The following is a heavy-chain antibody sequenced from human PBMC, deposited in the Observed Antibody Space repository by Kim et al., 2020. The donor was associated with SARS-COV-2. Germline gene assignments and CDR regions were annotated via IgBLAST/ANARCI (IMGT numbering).Heavy chain of an antibody. CDR3: ARGSHITIFGVVISNWFDP. CDR2: IYYSGST. CDR1: GGSISSYY. J-gene: IGHJ5*02. Sequence: SETLSLTCTVSGGSISSYYWSWIRQPPGKGLEWIGYIYYSGSTNYNPSLKSRVTISVDTSKNQFSLKLSSVTAADTAVYYCARGSHITIFGVVISNWFDPWGQGTLVTVSS. V-gene: IGHV4-59*01. D-gene: IGHD3-3*01.